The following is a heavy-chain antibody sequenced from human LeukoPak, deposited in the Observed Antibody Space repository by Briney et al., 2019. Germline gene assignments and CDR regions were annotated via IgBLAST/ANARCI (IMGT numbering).Heavy chain of an antibody. D-gene: IGHD6-6*01. Sequence: SETLSLTCTVSGGPISSYYWSWIRQPPGKGLEWIGYIYYSGSTNYNPSLKSRVTISVDTSKNQFSLKLSSVTAADTAVYYCAKVGIAARPVYYYYMDVWGKGTTVTVSS. CDR1: GGPISSYY. CDR3: AKVGIAARPVYYYYMDV. CDR2: IYYSGST. J-gene: IGHJ6*03. V-gene: IGHV4-59*01.